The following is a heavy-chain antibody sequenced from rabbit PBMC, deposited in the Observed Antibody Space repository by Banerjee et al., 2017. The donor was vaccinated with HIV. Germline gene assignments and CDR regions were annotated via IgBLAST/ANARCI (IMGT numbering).Heavy chain of an antibody. J-gene: IGHJ3*01. V-gene: IGHV1S43*01. Sequence: QEQLEESGGDLVEPEGSLTLTCTASGFSFSSSYYMCWVRQAPGKGLELIACIYTSSGSTWYASWVNGRFTISRSTSLNTVDLKMTSLTAADTATYFCARDLAGVIGWNFGLWGQGTLVTVS. CDR1: GFSFSSSYY. D-gene: IGHD4-1*01. CDR2: IYTSSGST. CDR3: ARDLAGVIGWNFGL.